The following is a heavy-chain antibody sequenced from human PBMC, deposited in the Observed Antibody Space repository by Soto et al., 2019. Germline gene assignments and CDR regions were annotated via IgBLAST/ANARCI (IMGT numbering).Heavy chain of an antibody. CDR3: AKYLGPYGMDV. J-gene: IGHJ6*02. V-gene: IGHV3-23*01. Sequence: HPGGSLRLSCAAFGFTLDKYTMGWVRQAPGKGLEWVSASSGSGGSTYYADSVKGRFTISRDNSKNTLYLQMNSLRAEDTAVYYCAKYLGPYGMDVWGQGTTVTVSS. CDR1: GFTLDKYT. CDR2: SSGSGGST. D-gene: IGHD2-2*01.